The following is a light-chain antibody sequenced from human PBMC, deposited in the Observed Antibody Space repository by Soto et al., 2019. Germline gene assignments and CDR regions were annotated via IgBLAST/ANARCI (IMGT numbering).Light chain of an antibody. Sequence: QSVLTQPPSVSGAPGQRVTISCTGSSSNIGAGYDVHWYQQLPGTAPKLLIYGNSNRPSGVPDRFSGSKSGPSASLAITGLQAEDEADYYCQSYDSSLSVVFGTGTKLTVL. CDR2: GNS. CDR1: SSNIGAGYD. J-gene: IGLJ1*01. CDR3: QSYDSSLSVV. V-gene: IGLV1-40*01.